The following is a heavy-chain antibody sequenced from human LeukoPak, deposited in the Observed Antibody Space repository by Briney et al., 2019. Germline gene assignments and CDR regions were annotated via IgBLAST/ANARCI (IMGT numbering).Heavy chain of an antibody. CDR1: GYTFTSYD. D-gene: IGHD6-13*01. CDR2: MNPNSGNT. J-gene: IGHJ6*02. CDR3: AGGGIAAAGTKYYYYYYGMDV. V-gene: IGHV1-8*01. Sequence: GASVKVSCKASGYTFTSYDINWVRQATGQGLEWMGWMNPNSGNTGYAQKFQGRVTMTRNTSISTAYMELSSLRSGDTAVYYCAGGGIAAAGTKYYYYYYGMDVWGQGTTVTVSS.